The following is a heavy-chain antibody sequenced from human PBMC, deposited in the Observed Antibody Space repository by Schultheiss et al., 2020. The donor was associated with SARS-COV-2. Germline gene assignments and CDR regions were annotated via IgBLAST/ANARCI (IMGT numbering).Heavy chain of an antibody. CDR1: GFTFSSYG. Sequence: GGSLRLSCAASGFTFSSYGMHWVRQAPGKGLDWVSAISGGSRGTYYADSVKGRFTISRDNAKNSLYLQMNSLRAEDTAVYYCARDREYSGSDFYCSGGSCYSGEERYFDYWGQGTLVTVSS. CDR3: ARDREYSGSDFYCSGGSCYSGEERYFDY. CDR2: ISGGSRGT. V-gene: IGHV3-21*01. D-gene: IGHD2-15*01. J-gene: IGHJ4*02.